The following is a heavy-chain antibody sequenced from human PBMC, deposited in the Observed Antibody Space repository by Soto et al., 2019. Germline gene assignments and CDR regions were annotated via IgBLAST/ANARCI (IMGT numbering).Heavy chain of an antibody. CDR1: GFTFSTYV. Sequence: GGSLRLSCAASGFTFSTYVMHWVRQAPGRGLEWVAVISYDGSNKYYVDSVKGRFTISRDNSKKTLYLQMNSLRAEDTAVYYCAKDGSKSACHYYGMDVWGQGTTVTVSS. V-gene: IGHV3-30*18. J-gene: IGHJ6*02. CDR2: ISYDGSNK. CDR3: AKDGSKSACHYYGMDV. D-gene: IGHD6-25*01.